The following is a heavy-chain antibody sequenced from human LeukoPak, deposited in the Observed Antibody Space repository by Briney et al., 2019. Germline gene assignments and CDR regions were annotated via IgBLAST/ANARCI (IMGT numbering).Heavy chain of an antibody. J-gene: IGHJ6*02. Sequence: GASVKVSCKASGGTFSSYAISWVRQAPGQGLEWMGRIIPIFGIANYAQKFQGRVTITADKSTSTDYMELSSLRSEDTAVYYCARGLELRPYYYGMDVWGQGTTVTVSS. CDR3: ARGLELRPYYYGMDV. D-gene: IGHD1-7*01. V-gene: IGHV1-69*04. CDR2: IIPIFGIA. CDR1: GGTFSSYA.